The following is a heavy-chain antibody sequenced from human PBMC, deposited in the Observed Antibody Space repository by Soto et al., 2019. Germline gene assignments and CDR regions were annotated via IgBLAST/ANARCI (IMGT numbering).Heavy chain of an antibody. J-gene: IGHJ3*02. CDR1: GFTFSSYS. V-gene: IGHV3-48*01. CDR2: ISSSSSTI. CDR3: ARHPPLWFGELWSAFHI. Sequence: VGALRLSCAPSGFTFSSYSMNWVRQAPGKGLEWVSYISSSSSTIYYADSVKGRFTISRDNAKNSLYLQMNSLRAEDTAVYYCARHPPLWFGELWSAFHIWGQGTMVTVS. D-gene: IGHD3-10*01.